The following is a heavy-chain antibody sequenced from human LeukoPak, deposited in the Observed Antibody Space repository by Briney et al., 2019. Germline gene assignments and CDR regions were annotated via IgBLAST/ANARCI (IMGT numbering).Heavy chain of an antibody. CDR1: GGSISSSSYY. J-gene: IGHJ6*03. CDR3: ARDHATYYDFWSGYYTSYYYYMDV. Sequence: SETLSLTCTVSGGSISSSSYYWGWIRQPPGKGLEWIGEINHSGSTNYNPSLKSRVTISVDTSKNQFSLKLSSVTAADTAVYYCARDHATYYDFWSGYYTSYYYYMDVWGKGTTVTVSS. V-gene: IGHV4-39*07. D-gene: IGHD3-3*01. CDR2: INHSGST.